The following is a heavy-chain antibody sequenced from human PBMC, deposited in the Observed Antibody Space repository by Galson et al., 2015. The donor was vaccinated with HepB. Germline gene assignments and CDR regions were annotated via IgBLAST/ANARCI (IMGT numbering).Heavy chain of an antibody. Sequence: SVKVSCKASGYTFTSYDINWVRQATGQGLEWMGWMNPNSGNTGYAQKFQGRVTMTRNTSTSTAYMELSSLRSEDTAVYYCARTYYDSSGYYSYYYYYGMDVWGQGTTVTVSS. D-gene: IGHD3-22*01. J-gene: IGHJ6*02. CDR2: MNPNSGNT. CDR1: GYTFTSYD. CDR3: ARTYYDSSGYYSYYYYYGMDV. V-gene: IGHV1-8*01.